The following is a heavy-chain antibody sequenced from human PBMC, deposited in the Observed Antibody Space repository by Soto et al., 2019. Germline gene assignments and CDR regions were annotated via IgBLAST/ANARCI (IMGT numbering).Heavy chain of an antibody. J-gene: IGHJ4*02. Sequence: QVQLVQSGAEVKKPGSSVKVSCKASGVTFSSYAISWVRQAPGQGLEWMGGIIPIFGTANYAQKFQGRVTITADESTSTAYMELSSLRSEDTAVYYCARDPPDGSGSYLAYWGQGTLVTVSS. V-gene: IGHV1-69*01. D-gene: IGHD3-10*01. CDR2: IIPIFGTA. CDR1: GVTFSSYA. CDR3: ARDPPDGSGSYLAY.